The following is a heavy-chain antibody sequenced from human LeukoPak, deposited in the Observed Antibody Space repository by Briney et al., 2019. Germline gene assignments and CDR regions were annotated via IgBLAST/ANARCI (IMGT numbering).Heavy chain of an antibody. D-gene: IGHD3-3*01. CDR1: GFMFSSFA. V-gene: IGHV3-23*01. J-gene: IGHJ3*02. CDR3: ARERRNYDFWSGSLGAFDI. CDR2: ISGSGDGT. Sequence: PGGTLRLSCAASGFMFSSFAMTWVRQAPGKGLEWVSSISGSGDGTFYADSVKGRFTISRDNAKNSLYLQMNSLRAEDTAVYYCARERRNYDFWSGSLGAFDIWGQGTMVTVSS.